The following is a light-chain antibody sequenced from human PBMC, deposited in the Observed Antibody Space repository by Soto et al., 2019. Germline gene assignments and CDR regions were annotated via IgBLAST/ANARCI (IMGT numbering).Light chain of an antibody. CDR3: SSYTTSSTQV. CDR1: SSDVGGYNY. J-gene: IGLJ1*01. Sequence: QSALTQPASVSGSPGQSITISCTGTSSDVGGYNYVSWYQQHPGKAPKLVIYGVSYRPSGVSARFSGSKFQNTASLTISGLQAEDEADYYCSSYTTSSTQVFGTGTKLTVL. CDR2: GVS. V-gene: IGLV2-14*01.